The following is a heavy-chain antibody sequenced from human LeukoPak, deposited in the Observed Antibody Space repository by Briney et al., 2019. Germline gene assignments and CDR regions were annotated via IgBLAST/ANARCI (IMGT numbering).Heavy chain of an antibody. CDR1: GGSFSGYY. J-gene: IGHJ5*02. V-gene: IGHV4-34*01. Sequence: PWGSLSLTCAVYGGSFSGYYWSWIRQPPGKGLEWIGEINDSGSSNYNPSLKSRVTISLDTSKNQFSLKLSSVTAADTAVYYCARGTEGVTPNWFDPWGQGTLVTAPS. D-gene: IGHD4-23*01. CDR2: INDSGSS. CDR3: ARGTEGVTPNWFDP.